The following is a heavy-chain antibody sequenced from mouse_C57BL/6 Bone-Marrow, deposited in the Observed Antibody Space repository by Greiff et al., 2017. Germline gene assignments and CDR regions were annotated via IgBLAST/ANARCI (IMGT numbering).Heavy chain of an antibody. CDR1: GFTFSDYY. J-gene: IGHJ4*01. CDR3: ARDLYYYGSSPYYAMDY. CDR2: INYEGRST. V-gene: IGHV5-16*01. Sequence: EVKLVESEGGLVQPGSSMKLSCTASGFTFSDYYMTWVRQVPEKGLEWVANINYEGRSTYYLGSLKSRFIISRDNAKTILYLQMGSLKSEVTATYYCARDLYYYGSSPYYAMDYWGQGTSLTVSS. D-gene: IGHD1-1*01.